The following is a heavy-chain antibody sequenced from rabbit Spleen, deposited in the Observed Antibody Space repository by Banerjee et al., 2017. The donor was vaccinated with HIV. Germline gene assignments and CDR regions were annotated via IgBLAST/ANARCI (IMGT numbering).Heavy chain of an antibody. J-gene: IGHJ4*01. CDR2: IYTGSGNT. Sequence: QEQLVESGGGLVQPEGSLTLTCTASGFDFSSGYCMCWVRQAPGKGLEWIACIYTGSGNTGSGPGGKARSTTPKPSPPRVPLKMPSRTAGDTPTYFGARPGSSIFTYLTLGGPGPLVTV. D-gene: IGHD8-1*01. V-gene: IGHV1S45*01. CDR1: GFDFSSGYC. CDR3: ARPGSSIFTYLTL.